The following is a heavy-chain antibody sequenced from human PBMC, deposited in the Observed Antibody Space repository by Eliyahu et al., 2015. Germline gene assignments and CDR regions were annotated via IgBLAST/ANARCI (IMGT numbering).Heavy chain of an antibody. V-gene: IGHV2-5*01. J-gene: IGHJ6*02. Sequence: QITLKESGPTLVKPTQTLTLTCTFSGFSLSSSGLGVGWIRQPPGKALEWLALIYWNDDKRYRSSLESRLTITKDTSKNQVVLRMTNMGPEDTGTYYCAHRWRSWRDFYYYGLDVWGQGTTVTVSS. CDR1: GFSLSSSGLG. CDR3: AHRWRSWRDFYYYGLDV. D-gene: IGHD1-26*01. CDR2: IYWNDDK.